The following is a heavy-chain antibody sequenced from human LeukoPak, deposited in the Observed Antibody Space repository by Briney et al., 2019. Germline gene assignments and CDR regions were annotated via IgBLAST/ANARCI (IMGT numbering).Heavy chain of an antibody. J-gene: IGHJ4*02. Sequence: GGSLRLSSAASGVSFSSNSMNWGRQAPGKGLEWVSSISSSSSYIYYADSVKGRFTISRDNAKNSLYLQMNSLRAEGTAGYHCWIERDGPYCRGYSCYVLGYWGQGTLVTVSS. V-gene: IGHV3-21*01. CDR1: GVSFSSNS. D-gene: IGHD2-15*01. CDR3: WIERDGPYCRGYSCYVLGY. CDR2: ISSSSSYI.